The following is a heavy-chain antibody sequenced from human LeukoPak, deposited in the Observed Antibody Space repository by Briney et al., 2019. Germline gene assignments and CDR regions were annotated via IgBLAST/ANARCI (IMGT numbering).Heavy chain of an antibody. Sequence: GGSLRLSCAASGFTFSSYAMNWGRQAPGDGLEWVAYIGYDGTNNYYADSVKGRFTISRDNSKNTVHLQMNSLRAADTALYYCARDLIGKYYIGYWGQGTLVTVSS. CDR2: IGYDGTNN. V-gene: IGHV3-30*02. D-gene: IGHD2-21*01. CDR3: ARDLIGKYYIGY. J-gene: IGHJ4*02. CDR1: GFTFSSYA.